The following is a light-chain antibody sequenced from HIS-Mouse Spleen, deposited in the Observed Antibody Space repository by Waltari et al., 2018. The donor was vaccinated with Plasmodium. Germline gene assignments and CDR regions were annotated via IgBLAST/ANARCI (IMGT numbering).Light chain of an antibody. CDR3: QVWDSSSDHYV. J-gene: IGLJ1*01. CDR2: DES. Sequence: SYVLTQPPSVSVAPGQTARITCGGNNIGSKSVHSYQQKPGPAPVLVVYDESDRPSGIPERFSGSNSGNTATLTISRVEAGDEADYYCQVWDSSSDHYVFGTGTKVTVL. V-gene: IGLV3-21*02. CDR1: NIGSKS.